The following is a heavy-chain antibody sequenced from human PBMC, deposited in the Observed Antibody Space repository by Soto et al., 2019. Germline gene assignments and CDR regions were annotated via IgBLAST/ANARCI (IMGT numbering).Heavy chain of an antibody. V-gene: IGHV3-23*01. CDR1: GLTFSSYA. D-gene: IGHD4-17*01. J-gene: IGHJ4*02. CDR3: TNSPTIYGEHGFDH. CDR2: MSGNGDRT. Sequence: EVQVLESGGGLVQPGGSLRLSCVASGLTFSSYAMCWVRQAPGKVLEWVSRMSGNGDRTYYADSVKGRVTISRDNAKNTLYLQMNSLTAEDTDVYYCTNSPTIYGEHGFDHWGQGTLVTVSS.